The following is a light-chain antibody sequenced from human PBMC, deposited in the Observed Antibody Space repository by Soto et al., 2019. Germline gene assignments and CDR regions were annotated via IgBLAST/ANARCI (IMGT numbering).Light chain of an antibody. J-gene: IGKJ1*01. Sequence: DIPMTQSPSTLSASVGDRVTITCRASQSISSWLAWYQQKPGKAPKLLIYKASSLESGVPSRFSGSGSGTEFTLTISSLQPYDFATYYCQQYNTYWTFGQRTKVEIK. CDR1: QSISSW. V-gene: IGKV1-5*03. CDR3: QQYNTYWT. CDR2: KAS.